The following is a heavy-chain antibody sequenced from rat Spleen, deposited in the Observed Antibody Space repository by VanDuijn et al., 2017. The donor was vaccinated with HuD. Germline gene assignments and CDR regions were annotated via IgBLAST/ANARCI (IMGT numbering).Heavy chain of an antibody. CDR1: GFTFSHYD. D-gene: IGHD1-5*01. Sequence: EVQLVESGGGLVQPGRSMKLSCAASGFTFSHYDMAWVRQAPKKGLEWVAFISYDGSSTYYRDSVKGRFTISRDNAKSSLYLQMDSLRSEDTATYYCARLGYNPFDSWGQGVMVTVSS. J-gene: IGHJ2*01. V-gene: IGHV5-7*01. CDR2: ISYDGSST. CDR3: ARLGYNPFDS.